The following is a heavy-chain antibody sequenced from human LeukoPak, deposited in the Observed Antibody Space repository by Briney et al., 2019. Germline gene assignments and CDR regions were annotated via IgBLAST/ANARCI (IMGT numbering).Heavy chain of an antibody. Sequence: PGRSLRLSCAASGFTFSSYAMHWVRQAPGKGLEWVAVISYDGSNKYYADSVKGRFTISRDNSKNTLYLQMNSLRAEDTAVYYCARGRGQWLLSLFFDYWGQGTLVTVSS. D-gene: IGHD3-22*01. J-gene: IGHJ4*02. V-gene: IGHV3-30-3*01. CDR1: GFTFSSYA. CDR3: ARGRGQWLLSLFFDY. CDR2: ISYDGSNK.